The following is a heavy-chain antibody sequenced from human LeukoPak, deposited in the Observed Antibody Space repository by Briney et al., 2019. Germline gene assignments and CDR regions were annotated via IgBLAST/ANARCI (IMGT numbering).Heavy chain of an antibody. V-gene: IGHV4-59*01. Sequence: SETLSLTCTVSGESISSYSWSWIRQPPGRGLEGVGDIYDRGSSHYNPSLTSRVTISADTSKHQFSLKVSSVTAADTAVYYCARDRVGGSWPYYYYYMDVWGKGTTVTISS. D-gene: IGHD6-13*01. CDR1: GESISSYS. CDR3: ARDRVGGSWPYYYYYMDV. CDR2: IYDRGSS. J-gene: IGHJ6*03.